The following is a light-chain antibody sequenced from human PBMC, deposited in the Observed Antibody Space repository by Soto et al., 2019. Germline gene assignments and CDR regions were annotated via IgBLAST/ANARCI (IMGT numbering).Light chain of an antibody. CDR1: QSINKD. J-gene: IGKJ1*01. CDR3: QQSYSTPWT. Sequence: DIQMTQSPSSLSASVGDRVTITCRASQSINKDVNWYQQKPGKAPELLIYTASSLQGGVPSRFSCSASWTDFTLTISSLQPGDFATYFCQQSYSTPWTFGQGTRVDI. V-gene: IGKV1-39*01. CDR2: TAS.